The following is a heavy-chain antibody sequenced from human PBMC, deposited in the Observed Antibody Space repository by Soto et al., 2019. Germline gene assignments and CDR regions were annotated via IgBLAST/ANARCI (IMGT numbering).Heavy chain of an antibody. CDR1: VVSISSSSYY. J-gene: IGHJ4*02. D-gene: IGHD2-15*01. Sequence: SETLSLTCTFSVVSISSSSYYCGWIRQPPGKGLEWIGSIYYSGSTYYNPSLKSRVTISVDTSKNQFALKLSSVTAADTAVYYCARVRVAATTVRYFEYWGQGTLVTVSS. CDR3: ARVRVAATTVRYFEY. CDR2: IYYSGST. V-gene: IGHV4-39*01.